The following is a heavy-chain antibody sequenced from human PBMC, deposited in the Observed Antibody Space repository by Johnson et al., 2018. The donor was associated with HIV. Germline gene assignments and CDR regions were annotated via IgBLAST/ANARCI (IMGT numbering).Heavy chain of an antibody. D-gene: IGHD1-26*01. Sequence: VQLVESGGGLVQPGGSLRLSCAASGFTFNSHWIHWVRQAPGKGLVWVSRINGDGSSTKYANSVRGRFTISRDNAKNTLYLEMNSLRDEDTAVDYCARGGGDYYRDAFDIWGQGTMGTGSS. CDR2: INGDGSST. V-gene: IGHV3-74*03. J-gene: IGHJ3*02. CDR3: ARGGGDYYRDAFDI. CDR1: GFTFNSHW.